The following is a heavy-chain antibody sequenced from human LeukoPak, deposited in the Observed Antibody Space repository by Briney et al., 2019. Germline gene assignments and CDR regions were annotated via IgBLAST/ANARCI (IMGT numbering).Heavy chain of an antibody. CDR3: ARDKSLFDY. CDR2: ISGNGRDI. CDR1: GFNFGGHY. Sequence: PGGSLRLSCATSGFNFGGHYMSWVRQAPGKGPEWISYISGNGRDIAYADSVKGRFTISRDNAKNSLYLQMNSLRAEDTAVYYCARDKSLFDYWGQGTLVTVSS. J-gene: IGHJ4*02. V-gene: IGHV3-11*04.